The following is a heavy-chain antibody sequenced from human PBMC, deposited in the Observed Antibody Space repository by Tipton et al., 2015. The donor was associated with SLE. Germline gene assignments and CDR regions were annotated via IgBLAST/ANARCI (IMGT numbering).Heavy chain of an antibody. Sequence: TLSLTCTVSGGSISSGGYDWTWIRQHPGKGLEWIGYIHHSGSTYYNPSVKSRLTISVDTSANQFSLNLSSVTAADTAVYYCARDRGRTRRGFDYWGPGTLVTVSS. J-gene: IGHJ4*02. CDR3: ARDRGRTRRGFDY. V-gene: IGHV4-31*03. CDR2: IHHSGST. D-gene: IGHD2-15*01. CDR1: GGSISSGGYD.